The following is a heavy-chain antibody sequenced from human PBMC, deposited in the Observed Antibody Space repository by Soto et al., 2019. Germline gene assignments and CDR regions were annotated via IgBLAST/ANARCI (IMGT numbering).Heavy chain of an antibody. Sequence: QVQLVQSGAEVKKSGSSVKVSCKASGGTFSSYAISWVRQAPRQGLEWMGGIIPISGTANYAQKFQGRVTITADESTSTAYMELSSLRSEDTAVYYCARSQGSSTSLEIYYYYYYGMDVWGQGTTVTVSS. CDR3: ARSQGSSTSLEIYYYYYYGMDV. V-gene: IGHV1-69*01. D-gene: IGHD2-2*01. CDR2: IIPISGTA. J-gene: IGHJ6*02. CDR1: GGTFSSYA.